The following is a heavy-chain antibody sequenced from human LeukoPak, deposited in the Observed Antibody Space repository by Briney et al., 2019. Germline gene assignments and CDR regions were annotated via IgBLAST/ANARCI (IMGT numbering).Heavy chain of an antibody. CDR2: IYTSGST. CDR1: GGSISSGSYY. D-gene: IGHD6-13*01. Sequence: SETLSLTCTVSGGSISSGSYYWSWIRQPAGKGLDWIGRIYTSGSTNYNPSLKSRVTIAVDTSKNQFSLKLSSVTAADTDVYYCARDRGSSSWYENYYYMDVWGKGTTVTVSS. V-gene: IGHV4-61*02. J-gene: IGHJ6*03. CDR3: ARDRGSSSWYENYYYMDV.